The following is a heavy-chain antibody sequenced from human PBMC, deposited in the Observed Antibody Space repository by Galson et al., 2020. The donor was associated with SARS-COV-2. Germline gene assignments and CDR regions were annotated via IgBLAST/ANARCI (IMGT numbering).Heavy chain of an antibody. V-gene: IGHV3-9*01. CDR3: AKAIIAVAGSSPDY. CDR2: ISWNSGSI. D-gene: IGHD6-19*01. CDR1: GFTFDDYA. Sequence: TGGSLRLSCAVPGFTFDDYAMHWVRQAPGEGLEWVSVISWNSGSIGYADSVKGRFTISRDNAKNSLYLQMNSLTAEDTALYYCAKAIIAVAGSSPDYWGQGTLVTVSS. J-gene: IGHJ4*02.